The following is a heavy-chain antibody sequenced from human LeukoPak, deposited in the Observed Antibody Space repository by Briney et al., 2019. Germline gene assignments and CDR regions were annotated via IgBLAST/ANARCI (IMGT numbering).Heavy chain of an antibody. D-gene: IGHD3-22*01. CDR1: GGSFSGYY. J-gene: IGHJ4*02. CDR2: INHSGST. CDR3: ASITMIVVD. Sequence: KTSETLSLTCAVYGGSFSGYYWSWIRQPPGRGLEWIGEINHSGSTNYNPSLKRRVTISVYTSKNQFSLKLSSVTAADTAVYYCASITMIVVDWGQGTLVTVSS. V-gene: IGHV4-34*01.